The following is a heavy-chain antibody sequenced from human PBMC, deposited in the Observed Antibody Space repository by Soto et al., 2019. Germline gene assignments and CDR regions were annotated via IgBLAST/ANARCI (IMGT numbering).Heavy chain of an antibody. Sequence: QMKLVESGGGVVQPWRSLRLSCVASGFTFTSSSMHWVRQAPGKGLEWVAYVSIDGNTKYYADSVKGRFTVSRDNSKNTVFLQINSLRPEDTALYYCASDPLHCNSVLCRMNGRHVWGQGTTVTVSS. V-gene: IGHV3-30*01. CDR1: GFTFTSSS. D-gene: IGHD2-2*01. CDR3: ASDPLHCNSVLCRMNGRHV. J-gene: IGHJ6*02. CDR2: VSIDGNTK.